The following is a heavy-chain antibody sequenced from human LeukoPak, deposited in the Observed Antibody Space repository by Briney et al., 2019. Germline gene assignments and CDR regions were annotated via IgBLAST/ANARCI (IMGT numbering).Heavy chain of an antibody. CDR1: GGSFIGYY. D-gene: IGHD3-16*02. J-gene: IGHJ4*02. CDR2: LDHSGGT. Sequence: SETLSLTCAVYGGSFIGYYRSWIRQPPGKGLEWIGELDHSGGTNYNPSLKSRVTISVDTSKNQFSLNLSSVTAADTAVYYCAKSRRKLSHFDYWGQGTLVTVPS. V-gene: IGHV4-34*01. CDR3: AKSRRKLSHFDY.